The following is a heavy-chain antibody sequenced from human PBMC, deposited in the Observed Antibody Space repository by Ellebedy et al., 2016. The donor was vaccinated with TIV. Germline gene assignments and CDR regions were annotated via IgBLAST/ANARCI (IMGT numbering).Heavy chain of an antibody. V-gene: IGHV4-31*03. Sequence: SETLSLTCTVSGGSISSGGYYWSWIRQHPGKGPEWIGYIYYSGSTYYNPSLKSRVTISVDTSKNQFSLKLSSVTAADTAVYYCAREGIAAAGMFDYWGQGTLVTVSS. J-gene: IGHJ4*02. D-gene: IGHD6-13*01. CDR1: GGSISSGGYY. CDR3: AREGIAAAGMFDY. CDR2: IYYSGST.